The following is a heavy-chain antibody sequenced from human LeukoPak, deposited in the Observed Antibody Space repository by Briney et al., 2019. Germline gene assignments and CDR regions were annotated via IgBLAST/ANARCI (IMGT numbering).Heavy chain of an antibody. Sequence: ASVKDSCKASGYTFSNFDINWVRETSGQGLEWVGWMSPNNGNAGYAQKLQGRVTLTRDTSITTAYMELSSLKSEDTAIYYCTRGDYWGQGTPVTVSS. CDR1: GYTFSNFD. CDR3: TRGDY. V-gene: IGHV1-8*01. J-gene: IGHJ4*02. CDR2: MSPNNGNA.